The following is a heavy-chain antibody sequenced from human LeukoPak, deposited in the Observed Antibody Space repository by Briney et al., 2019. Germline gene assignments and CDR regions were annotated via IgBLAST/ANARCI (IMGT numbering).Heavy chain of an antibody. Sequence: PSETLSLTCAVYGGSFSGYYWSWIRQPPGKGLEWIGEINHSGSTNYNPSLKSRVTISVDTSKNQFSLKLSSVTAADTAVYYCARGRTTLLKQWLFHFNWFDPWGQGTLVTVSS. CDR1: GGSFSGYY. V-gene: IGHV4-34*01. CDR2: INHSGST. D-gene: IGHD6-19*01. J-gene: IGHJ5*02. CDR3: ARGRTTLLKQWLFHFNWFDP.